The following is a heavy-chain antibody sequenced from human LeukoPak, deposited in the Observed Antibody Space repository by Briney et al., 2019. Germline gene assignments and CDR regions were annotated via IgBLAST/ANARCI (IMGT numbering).Heavy chain of an antibody. CDR3: ARGHSSGIYRGFDY. J-gene: IGHJ4*02. V-gene: IGHV3-30-3*01. D-gene: IGHD3-22*01. CDR2: ISYDGSNK. CDR1: GFTFSNYW. Sequence: GGSLRLSCAASGFTFSNYWMHWVRQAPGKGLEWVAVISYDGSNKYYADSVKGRFTISRDNSKNTLCLQMNSLRAEDTAVYYCARGHSSGIYRGFDYWGQGTLVTVSS.